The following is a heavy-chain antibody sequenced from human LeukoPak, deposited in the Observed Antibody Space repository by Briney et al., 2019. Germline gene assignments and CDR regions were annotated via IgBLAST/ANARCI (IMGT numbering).Heavy chain of an antibody. CDR1: GFTFSSYS. D-gene: IGHD3-3*01. V-gene: IGHV3-21*01. J-gene: IGHJ5*02. Sequence: PGGSLRLSCAASGFTFSSYSMNWVRQAPGKGLEWVSSISSSSSYIYYADSVKGRFTISRDNAKNSLYLQMNSLRAEDTAVYYCASSGYDFWSGYENWFDPWGQGTLVTVSS. CDR3: ASSGYDFWSGYENWFDP. CDR2: ISSSSSYI.